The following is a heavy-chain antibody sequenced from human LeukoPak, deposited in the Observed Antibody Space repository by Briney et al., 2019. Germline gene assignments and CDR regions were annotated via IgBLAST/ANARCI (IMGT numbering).Heavy chain of an antibody. CDR2: ISSSSSYI. J-gene: IGHJ4*02. CDR1: GFTFNIYN. D-gene: IGHD4-17*01. Sequence: KPGGSLRLSCAASGFTFNIYNMNWVRQAPGKGLEWVSSISSSSSYIYYADSVKGRFTISRDNAKNSLYLQMNSLRAEDTAVYYCARAVTTVYWGQGTLVTVSS. V-gene: IGHV3-21*01. CDR3: ARAVTTVY.